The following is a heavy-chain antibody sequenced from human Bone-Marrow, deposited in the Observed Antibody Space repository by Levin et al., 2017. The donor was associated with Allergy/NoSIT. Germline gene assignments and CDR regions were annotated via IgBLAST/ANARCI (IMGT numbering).Heavy chain of an antibody. J-gene: IGHJ6*03. CDR2: IYYSGST. CDR3: ARGVVGGSRVPYYYMDV. Sequence: LSLTCTVSGGSISSGGYYWSWIRQHPGKGLEWIGYIYYSGSTYYNPSLKSRVTISVDTSKNQFSLKLSSVTAADTAVYYCARGVVGGSRVPYYYMDVWGKGTTVTVSS. V-gene: IGHV4-31*03. D-gene: IGHD3-16*01. CDR1: GGSISSGGYY.